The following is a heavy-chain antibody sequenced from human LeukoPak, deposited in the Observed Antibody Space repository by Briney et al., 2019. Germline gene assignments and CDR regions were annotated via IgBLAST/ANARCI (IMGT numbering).Heavy chain of an antibody. CDR3: ARGGAALNAFHI. D-gene: IGHD6-25*01. V-gene: IGHV3-74*01. J-gene: IGHJ3*02. CDR2: VSTDGNRT. Sequence: GGSLRLSCAASGFTFSNYWMHWVRQAPGEGLVWVSRVSTDGNRTDYAVAVKGRFTISRENAKNTLYLQMNSLRAEDTAVYYCARGGAALNAFHIWGQGTMVTVSS. CDR1: GFTFSNYW.